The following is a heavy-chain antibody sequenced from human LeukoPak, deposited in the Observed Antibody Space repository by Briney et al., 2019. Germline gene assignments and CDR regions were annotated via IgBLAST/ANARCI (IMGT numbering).Heavy chain of an antibody. CDR2: VHYSGRT. CDR1: GDSISGYY. J-gene: IGHJ3*02. V-gene: IGHV4-59*08. D-gene: IGHD1-26*01. CDR3: ARHRSPYDAFDI. Sequence: PSETLSLTCTVSGDSISGYYWSWIRQPPGKGLEWVGYVHYSGRTNYNASLEGRVTMPLDTSKNQFSLKLNSVTAADTAVYYCARHRSPYDAFDIWGHGTLLTVSS.